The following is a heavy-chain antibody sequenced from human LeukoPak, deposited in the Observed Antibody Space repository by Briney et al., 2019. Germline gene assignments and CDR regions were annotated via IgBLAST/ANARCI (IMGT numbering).Heavy chain of an antibody. CDR2: IYTSGST. V-gene: IGHV4-4*07. Sequence: PSETLSLTCTVSGGPTSSYYWNWIRQPAGKGLEWIGRIYTSGSTSYNSSLKSRVTMSVDTSKNQFSLRLSSVTAADTAVYYCARDVGGYNYGYSLDYWGQGTLVSVSS. CDR1: GGPTSSYY. CDR3: ARDVGGYNYGYSLDY. D-gene: IGHD5-18*01. J-gene: IGHJ4*02.